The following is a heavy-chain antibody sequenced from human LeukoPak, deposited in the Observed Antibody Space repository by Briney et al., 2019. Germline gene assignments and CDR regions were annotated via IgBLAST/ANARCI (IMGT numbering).Heavy chain of an antibody. Sequence: SETLSLTCTVSGGSISSSSYYWGWIRQPPGKGLEWIGSIYYSGSTYYNPSLKSRVTISVDTSKNQFSLKLSSVTAADTAVYYCARSYYYDSSGFGGDAFDIWGQGTMVTVSS. J-gene: IGHJ3*02. CDR3: ARSYYYDSSGFGGDAFDI. D-gene: IGHD3-22*01. V-gene: IGHV4-39*01. CDR1: GGSISSSSYY. CDR2: IYYSGST.